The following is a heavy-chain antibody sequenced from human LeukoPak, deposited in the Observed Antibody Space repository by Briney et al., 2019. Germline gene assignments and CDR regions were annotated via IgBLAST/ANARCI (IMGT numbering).Heavy chain of an antibody. CDR2: INPGIFTT. D-gene: IGHD3-16*01. J-gene: IGHJ4*02. Sequence: ASVKVSCKALGYPFTAFSLHWVRQAPGQGPEWMAIINPGIFTTTYAQKLQDTITVTSDTSTATVYMELRSLRLEDTAVYFCARDWAHGSFDLWGQGTLVTVSS. CDR1: GYPFTAFS. CDR3: ARDWAHGSFDL. V-gene: IGHV1-46*01.